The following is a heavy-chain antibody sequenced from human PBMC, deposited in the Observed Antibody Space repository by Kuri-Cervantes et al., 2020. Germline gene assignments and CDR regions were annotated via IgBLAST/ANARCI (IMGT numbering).Heavy chain of an antibody. V-gene: IGHV3-66*01. Sequence: LSLTCAASGFTVSSNYMSWVRQAPGKGLEWVSVIYSGGSTYYADSVKGRFTISRDNSKNTLYLQMNSLRAEDTAVYYCARVGVLMVYARGGEDYWGQGTLVTVSS. CDR1: GFTVSSNY. J-gene: IGHJ4*02. D-gene: IGHD2-8*01. CDR3: ARVGVLMVYARGGEDY. CDR2: IYSGGST.